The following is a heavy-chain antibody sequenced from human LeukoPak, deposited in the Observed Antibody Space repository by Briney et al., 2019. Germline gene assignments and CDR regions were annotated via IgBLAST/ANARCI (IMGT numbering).Heavy chain of an antibody. D-gene: IGHD2-8*01. Sequence: ASVKVSCKASGGTFSSYAISWVRQAPGQGLEWMGGIIPIFGTANYAQKFQGRVTITADKSTSTAYMELSSLRSEDTAVYYCARARYCTNGVCTYDYWGQGTLVTVSS. CDR3: ARARYCTNGVCTYDY. J-gene: IGHJ4*02. V-gene: IGHV1-69*06. CDR1: GGTFSSYA. CDR2: IIPIFGTA.